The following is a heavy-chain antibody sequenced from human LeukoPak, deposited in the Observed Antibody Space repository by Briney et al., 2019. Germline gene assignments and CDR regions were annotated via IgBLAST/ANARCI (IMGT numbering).Heavy chain of an antibody. CDR3: VGYYYDSSGYYGDAFDI. D-gene: IGHD3-22*01. CDR1: GFTFSSYW. J-gene: IGHJ3*02. CDR2: INSDGSST. V-gene: IGHV3-74*01. Sequence: PGGSLRLSCAASGFTFSSYWMDWVRQAPGKGLVWVSGINSDGSSTSYADSVKGRFTISRDNAKNTLYLQMNSLRAEDTAVYYCVGYYYDSSGYYGDAFDIWGQGTMVTVSS.